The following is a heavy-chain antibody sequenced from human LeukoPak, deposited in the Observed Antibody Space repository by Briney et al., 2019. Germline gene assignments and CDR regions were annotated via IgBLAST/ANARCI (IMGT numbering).Heavy chain of an antibody. CDR3: TRAVYGSGSYYNYY. D-gene: IGHD3-10*01. CDR2: IRSKAYGGTT. CDR1: GFTFGDYA. Sequence: GGSLRLSCTASGFTFGDYAMSWFRQPPGKGREGVGFIRSKAYGGTTEYAASVKGRFTISRDDSKSIAYLQMNSLKTEDTAVYYCTRAVYGSGSYYNYYWGQGTLVTVSS. V-gene: IGHV3-49*03. J-gene: IGHJ4*02.